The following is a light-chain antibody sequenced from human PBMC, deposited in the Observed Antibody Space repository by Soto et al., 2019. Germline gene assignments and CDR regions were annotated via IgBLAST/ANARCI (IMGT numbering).Light chain of an antibody. CDR3: QQYDT. CDR1: QGIVSRD. CDR2: GAS. V-gene: IGKV3-20*01. Sequence: EIVLTQSPGTLSLSPGERATLSCRASQGIVSRDLAWYQQKPGQAPRLLIYGASSRATGIPDRFSGSGSGTDFTLTISRLEPEDFAVYYCQQYDTFGQGTKLEIK. J-gene: IGKJ2*01.